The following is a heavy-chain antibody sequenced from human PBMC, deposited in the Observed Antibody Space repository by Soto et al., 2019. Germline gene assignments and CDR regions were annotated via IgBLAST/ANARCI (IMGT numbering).Heavy chain of an antibody. CDR1: GFTFSSYG. V-gene: IGHV3-30*18. CDR2: ISYDGSNK. J-gene: IGHJ3*02. CDR3: AKENVLLWFGELWGAFDI. Sequence: QVQLVESGGGVVQPGRSLRLSCAASGFTFSSYGMHWVRQAPGKGLEWVAVISYDGSNKYYADSVKGRFTISRDNSKNTLYLQMNSLRAEDTAVYYCAKENVLLWFGELWGAFDIWGQGTMFTVSS. D-gene: IGHD3-10*01.